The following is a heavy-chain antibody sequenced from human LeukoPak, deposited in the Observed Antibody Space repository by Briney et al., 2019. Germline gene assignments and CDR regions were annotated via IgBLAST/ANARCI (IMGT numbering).Heavy chain of an antibody. CDR1: GGTFSSYA. CDR3: AREPADYDILTEGVY. Sequence: SVKVSCKASGGTFSSYAISWVRQAPGQGLEWMGGIISIFGTANYAQKFQGRVTITADESTSTAYMELSSLRSEDTAVYYCAREPADYDILTEGVYWGQGTLVTVSS. CDR2: IISIFGTA. V-gene: IGHV1-69*13. J-gene: IGHJ4*02. D-gene: IGHD3-9*01.